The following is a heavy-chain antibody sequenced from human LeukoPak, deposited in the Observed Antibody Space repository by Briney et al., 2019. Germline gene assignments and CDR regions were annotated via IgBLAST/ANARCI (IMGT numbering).Heavy chain of an antibody. Sequence: SVKVSCKSSGFTFNRSSLQWVRQARGQRPEWIGRIVVGSGNANYAQKFQGRVTMTRDMSTSTVYMELSSLRSEDTAVYYCARDRDCSGGSCYYWYFDLWGRGTLVTVSS. D-gene: IGHD2-15*01. J-gene: IGHJ2*01. V-gene: IGHV1-58*01. CDR1: GFTFNRSS. CDR3: ARDRDCSGGSCYYWYFDL. CDR2: IVVGSGNA.